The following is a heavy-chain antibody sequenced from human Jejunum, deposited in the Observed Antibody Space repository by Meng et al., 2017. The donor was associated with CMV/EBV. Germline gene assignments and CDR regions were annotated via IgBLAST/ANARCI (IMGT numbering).Heavy chain of an antibody. V-gene: IGHV1-69*04. CDR1: GDTLRTYT. J-gene: IGHJ4*02. CDR3: AREAHFSFDL. D-gene: IGHD2/OR15-2a*01. CDR2: IIPFLDVS. Sequence: SCEASGDTLRTYTITWVRQAPGQGLEWMGNIIPFLDVSKYAQKFQGRVTFTTDRSTNTIYMELSSLRSDDTAMYFCAREAHFSFDLWGQGTLVTVSS.